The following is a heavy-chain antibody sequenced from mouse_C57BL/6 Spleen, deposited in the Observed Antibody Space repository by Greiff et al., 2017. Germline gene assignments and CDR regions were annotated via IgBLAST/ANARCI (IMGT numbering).Heavy chain of an antibody. CDR3: ARPYYYGSSYDWYFDV. Sequence: QVQLKQSGPGLVQPSQSLSITCTVSGFSLTSYGVHWVRQSPGKGLEWLGVIWSGGSTDYNAAFISRLSISKDNSKSQVFFKMNSLQADDTAIYYCARPYYYGSSYDWYFDVWGTGTTVTVSS. CDR1: GFSLTSYG. V-gene: IGHV2-2*01. D-gene: IGHD1-1*01. CDR2: IWSGGST. J-gene: IGHJ1*03.